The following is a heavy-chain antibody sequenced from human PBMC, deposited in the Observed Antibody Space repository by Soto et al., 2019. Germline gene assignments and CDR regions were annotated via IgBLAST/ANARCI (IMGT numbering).Heavy chain of an antibody. CDR1: GFTFSSYA. CDR2: ISGSGGST. CDR3: AKRRYCSGGSCYANWFDP. Sequence: EVQLLESGGGLVQPGGSLRLSCAASGFTFSSYAMSWVRQAPGKGLEWVSAISGSGGSTYYADSVKGRFTISRDKSKNTLYLQMNSLRAEDTAVYYCAKRRYCSGGSCYANWFDPWGQGTLVTVSS. D-gene: IGHD2-15*01. V-gene: IGHV3-23*01. J-gene: IGHJ5*02.